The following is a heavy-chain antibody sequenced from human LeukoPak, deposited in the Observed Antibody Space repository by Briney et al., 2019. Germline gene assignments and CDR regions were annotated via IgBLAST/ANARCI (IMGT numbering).Heavy chain of an antibody. CDR2: ISAYNGNT. J-gene: IGHJ4*02. Sequence: ASLKVSCKASGYTFTSYGISWVRQAPGQGLEWMGGISAYNGNTNYAQKLQGRVTMTTDTYTSTAYMELRSLRSDDTAVYYHARGYDILTGYSNPFDYWGQGTLVTVSS. CDR3: ARGYDILTGYSNPFDY. V-gene: IGHV1-18*04. CDR1: GYTFTSYG. D-gene: IGHD3-9*01.